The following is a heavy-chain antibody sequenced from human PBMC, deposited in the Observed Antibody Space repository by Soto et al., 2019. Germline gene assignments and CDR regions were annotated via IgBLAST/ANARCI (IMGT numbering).Heavy chain of an antibody. CDR2: ISSSRSYT. J-gene: IGHJ3*02. V-gene: IGHV3-11*05. Sequence: PGESLKISCAASGGTFSDYYMSWIRQAPGKGLEWVSYISSSRSYTNYADSVKGRFTISRDNAKNSLYLQMNSLRAEDTAVYYCARDADILTGSDAFDIWGQGTMVTVSS. CDR3: ARDADILTGSDAFDI. CDR1: GGTFSDYY. D-gene: IGHD3-9*01.